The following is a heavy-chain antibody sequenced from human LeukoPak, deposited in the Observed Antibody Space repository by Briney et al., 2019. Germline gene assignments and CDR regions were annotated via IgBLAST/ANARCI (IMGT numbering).Heavy chain of an antibody. V-gene: IGHV3-21*01. CDR2: ISSSSSYI. CDR3: ARFSGSYGLYYFDY. CDR1: GFTFSNHG. J-gene: IGHJ4*02. Sequence: PGGSLRLSCAASGFTFSNHGMHWVRQAPGKGLEWVSSISSSSSYIYYADSVKGRFTISRDNAKNSLYLQMNSLRPEDTAVYYCARFSGSYGLYYFDYWGQGTLVTVSS. D-gene: IGHD1-26*01.